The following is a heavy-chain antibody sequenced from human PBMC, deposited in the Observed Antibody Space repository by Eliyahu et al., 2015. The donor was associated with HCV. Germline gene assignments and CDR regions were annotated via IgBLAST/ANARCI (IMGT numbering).Heavy chain of an antibody. Sequence: EVQLVQSGAEVKKPGESLKISCKGSGYSFTSYWIGWVRQMPGKGLEWMGIIYPGDSDTRYSPSFQGQVTISADKSISTAYLQWSSLKASDTAMYYCARHIRNTIFGYKNQRVDAFDIWGQGTMVTVSS. V-gene: IGHV5-51*01. CDR1: GYSFTSYW. CDR2: IYPGDSDT. CDR3: ARHIRNTIFGYKNQRVDAFDI. J-gene: IGHJ3*02. D-gene: IGHD3-3*01.